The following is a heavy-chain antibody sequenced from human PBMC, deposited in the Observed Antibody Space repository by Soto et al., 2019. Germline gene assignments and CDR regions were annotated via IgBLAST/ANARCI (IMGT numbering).Heavy chain of an antibody. J-gene: IGHJ3*02. D-gene: IGHD6-19*01. CDR2: MNPNSGNT. Sequence: ASVKVSCKASGYTFTSYDINWVRQATGQGVEWMGWMNPNSGNTGYAQKFQGRATMTRNTSISTAYMELSSLRSEDTAVYYCARSFSSSGWYDAFEIWGQGTMVTVSS. CDR3: ARSFSSSGWYDAFEI. CDR1: GYTFTSYD. V-gene: IGHV1-8*01.